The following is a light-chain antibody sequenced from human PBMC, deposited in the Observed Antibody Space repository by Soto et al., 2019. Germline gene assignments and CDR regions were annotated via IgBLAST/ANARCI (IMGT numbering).Light chain of an antibody. CDR2: DAS. J-gene: IGKJ4*01. Sequence: EIVLTQSPATLSLSPRERATLSCRASQSVSSYLAWYQQKPGQVPRLLIYDASNRATGIPARFSGSGSGTDFTLTISSLEPEDFAIYYCQQRSNWPPVTFGGGTKVEMK. CDR3: QQRSNWPPVT. V-gene: IGKV3-11*01. CDR1: QSVSSY.